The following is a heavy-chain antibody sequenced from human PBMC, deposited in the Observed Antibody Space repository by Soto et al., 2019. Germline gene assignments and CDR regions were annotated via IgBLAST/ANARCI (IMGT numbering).Heavy chain of an antibody. V-gene: IGHV3-23*01. Sequence: EVQLLESGGGLVQPGGSLRLSCAASRFTFSSYAMSWVRQAPGKGLEWVSAISGSGGSTYYADSVKGRFTISRDNSKNTLYLQMNSLRAEDTAVYYCAKSRWSDIVLMVYDYWGQGTLVTVSS. D-gene: IGHD2-8*01. CDR2: ISGSGGST. CDR1: RFTFSSYA. CDR3: AKSRWSDIVLMVYDY. J-gene: IGHJ4*02.